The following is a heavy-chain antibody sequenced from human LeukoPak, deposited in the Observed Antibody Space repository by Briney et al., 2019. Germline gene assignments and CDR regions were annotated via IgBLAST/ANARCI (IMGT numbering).Heavy chain of an antibody. V-gene: IGHV4-59*01. Sequence: PSETLSLTCTVSGGSISSYYGSWIRQPPGKGLDWIGYIYYSGSTKYNPSLESRVTISIDTSNNQFSLKLSSVTAADTALYYCARGSSLGYYFDYWGQGTPVTVSS. J-gene: IGHJ4*02. CDR3: ARGSSLGYYFDY. CDR2: IYYSGST. D-gene: IGHD2-2*01. CDR1: GGSISSYY.